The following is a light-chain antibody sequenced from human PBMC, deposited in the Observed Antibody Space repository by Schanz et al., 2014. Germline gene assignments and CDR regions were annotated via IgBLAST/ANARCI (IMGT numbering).Light chain of an antibody. V-gene: IGLV1-44*01. CDR3: AAWDDSLNGWV. Sequence: QSVLTQPPSASGTPGQRVIISCSGSSSNIGSNTVTWNQQLPGTAPKLLIYSNNQRPSGVPDRFSGSKSGTSASLAISGLQSEDEADYYCAAWDDSLNGWVFGGGTKVTVL. CDR1: SSNIGSNT. J-gene: IGLJ3*02. CDR2: SNN.